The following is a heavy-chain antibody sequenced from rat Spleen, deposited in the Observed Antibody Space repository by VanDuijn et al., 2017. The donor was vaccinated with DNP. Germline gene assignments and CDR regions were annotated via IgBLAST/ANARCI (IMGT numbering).Heavy chain of an antibody. CDR3: TRRVPGGAMDA. CDR1: GLPLTSNS. Sequence: QVQMKETGPGLVQTTQTLSGTCTVSGLPLTSNSFSWIRQPPGKGLDGIGAVGGGGSRDYNAGLKSRLTILRDTSKSQVVLQMNSLQTEDTAIYFCTRRVPGGAMDAWGQGTSVTVSS. CDR2: VGGGGSR. J-gene: IGHJ4*01. D-gene: IGHD1-4*01. V-gene: IGHV2-15*01.